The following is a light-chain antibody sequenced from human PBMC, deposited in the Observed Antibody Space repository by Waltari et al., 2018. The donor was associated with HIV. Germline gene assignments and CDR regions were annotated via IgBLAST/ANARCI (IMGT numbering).Light chain of an antibody. V-gene: IGLV2-23*02. Sequence: QSALTQSASLSGPPGQSITISCTGTSSVVGTYNLVSRYQQHPGKVLKLMIYEVTKRPSGVSNRFSGSKSGNTASLTISGLQAEDEADYYCCSYAGSPTVGIFGGGTKLTVL. J-gene: IGLJ2*01. CDR1: SSVVGTYNL. CDR3: CSYAGSPTVGI. CDR2: EVT.